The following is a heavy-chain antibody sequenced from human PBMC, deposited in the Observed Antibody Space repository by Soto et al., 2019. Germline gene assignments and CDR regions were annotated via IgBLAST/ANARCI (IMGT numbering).Heavy chain of an antibody. CDR3: ARDPIFDVVVPAAPGEYYFDY. CDR2: IYPGDSDT. CDR1: GYSFTSYW. D-gene: IGHD2-2*01. Sequence: PGESLKISCKGSGYSFTSYWIGWVRQMPGKGLEWMGIIYPGDSDTRYSPSFQGQVTISADKSISTAYLQWSSLKASDTAMYYCARDPIFDVVVPAAPGEYYFDYWGQGTLVTVSS. J-gene: IGHJ4*02. V-gene: IGHV5-51*01.